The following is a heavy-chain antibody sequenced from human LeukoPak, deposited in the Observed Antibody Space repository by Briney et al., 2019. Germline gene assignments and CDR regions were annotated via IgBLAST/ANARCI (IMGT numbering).Heavy chain of an antibody. Sequence: SQTLSLTCTVSGGSINSRSHYWGWIRQSPGKGLEWIGNIYYSGSTYYNPSLKSRVTISIDTSKNQFSLKLSSVTATDTAVYYCASLREGGVAHWFDPWGQGTLVTVSS. V-gene: IGHV4-39*01. CDR3: ASLREGGVAHWFDP. CDR1: GGSINSRSHY. D-gene: IGHD2-15*01. CDR2: IYYSGST. J-gene: IGHJ5*02.